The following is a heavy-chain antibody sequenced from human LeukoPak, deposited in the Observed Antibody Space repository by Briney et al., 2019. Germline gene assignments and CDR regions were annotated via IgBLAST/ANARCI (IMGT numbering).Heavy chain of an antibody. J-gene: IGHJ4*02. D-gene: IGHD3-9*01. V-gene: IGHV1-2*02. CDR3: ARHSPPDILTGYYWY. Sequence: ASVKVSCKASGYTFTGYYMHWVRQAPGQGLEWMGWINPNSGGTNYAQKFQGRVTMTRDTSISTAYMELSRLRSDDTAVYYCARHSPPDILTGYYWYWGQGTLATVSS. CDR1: GYTFTGYY. CDR2: INPNSGGT.